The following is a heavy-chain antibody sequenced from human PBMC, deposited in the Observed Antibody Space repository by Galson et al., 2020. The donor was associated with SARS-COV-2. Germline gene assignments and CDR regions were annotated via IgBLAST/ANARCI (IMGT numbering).Heavy chain of an antibody. V-gene: IGHV4-31*03. Sequence: SETLSLTCTVSGGSISSGGYYWSWIRQHPGKGLEWIGYIYYSGSTYYNPSLKSRVTISVDTSKNQFSLKLSSVTAADTAVYYCARAVLGDSSLKWFDPWGQGTLVTVSS. D-gene: IGHD3-22*01. CDR2: IYYSGST. CDR3: ARAVLGDSSLKWFDP. CDR1: GGSISSGGYY. J-gene: IGHJ5*02.